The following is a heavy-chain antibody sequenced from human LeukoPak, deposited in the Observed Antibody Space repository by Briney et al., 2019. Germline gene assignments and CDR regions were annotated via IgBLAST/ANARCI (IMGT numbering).Heavy chain of an antibody. CDR3: AKDPAGPHPYNWFDP. D-gene: IGHD6-19*01. CDR1: GFTFSSYA. J-gene: IGHJ5*02. CDR2: ISGSGGST. V-gene: IGHV3-23*01. Sequence: GGSLRLSCAASGFTFSSYAMSWVRQAPGKGLEWVSAISGSGGSTYYADSVKGRFTISRDNSKNTLYLQMNSLRAEDTAVYHCAKDPAGPHPYNWFDPWGQGTLVTVSS.